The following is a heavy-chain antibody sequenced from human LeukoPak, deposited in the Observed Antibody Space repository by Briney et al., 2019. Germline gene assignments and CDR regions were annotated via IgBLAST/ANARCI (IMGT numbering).Heavy chain of an antibody. CDR1: GFTFSSFE. Sequence: GGSLRLSCAASGFTFSSFEMNWVRQAPGKGLERVSYISSSGSTIYYADSVKGRFTISRDNAKNSLYLQMNSLRAEDTAVYYCAREIVGATGLDYWGQGTLVTVSS. J-gene: IGHJ4*02. CDR3: AREIVGATGLDY. CDR2: ISSSGSTI. D-gene: IGHD1-26*01. V-gene: IGHV3-48*03.